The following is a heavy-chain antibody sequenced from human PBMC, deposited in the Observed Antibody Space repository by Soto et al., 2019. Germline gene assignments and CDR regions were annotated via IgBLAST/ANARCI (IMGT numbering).Heavy chain of an antibody. Sequence: ASVKVSCKTSGYTFSTYPISWVRQAPGQGLEWVGWISTYNGKTNYGQKFQGRVTITTDTSASTAYMNLRNLRSDDTAVYYCARDRVEAALGTFDQWGQGTLVTVSS. CDR2: ISTYNGKT. V-gene: IGHV1-18*01. J-gene: IGHJ4*02. D-gene: IGHD6-13*01. CDR3: ARDRVEAALGTFDQ. CDR1: GYTFSTYP.